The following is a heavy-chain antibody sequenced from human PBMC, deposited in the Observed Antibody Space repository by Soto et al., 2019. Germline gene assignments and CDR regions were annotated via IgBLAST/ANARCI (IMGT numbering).Heavy chain of an antibody. J-gene: IGHJ5*02. Sequence: SETLSLTFAVYGGSFSGYYWSWIRQPPGKGLEWIGEINHSGSTNYNPSLKSRVTISVDTSKNQFSLKLSSVTAADTAVYYCARGNILRPLYSSNNGNNWFDPWGQGTLVTVS. CDR2: INHSGST. D-gene: IGHD6-13*01. CDR3: ARGNILRPLYSSNNGNNWFDP. V-gene: IGHV4-34*01. CDR1: GGSFSGYY.